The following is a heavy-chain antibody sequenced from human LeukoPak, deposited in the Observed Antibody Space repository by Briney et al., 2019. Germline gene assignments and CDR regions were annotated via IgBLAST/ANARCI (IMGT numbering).Heavy chain of an antibody. Sequence: PGRSLRLSCAASGFTFDDHAMHWVRQVPGKGLEWVSGISWIGDSIAYADSVKGRFTISRDNAKNSLYLQMNSLRAEDTALYYCAKDIYYYDSSGAIDYWGQGTLVTVSS. CDR3: AKDIYYYDSSGAIDY. CDR2: ISWIGDSI. J-gene: IGHJ4*02. D-gene: IGHD3-22*01. V-gene: IGHV3-9*01. CDR1: GFTFDDHA.